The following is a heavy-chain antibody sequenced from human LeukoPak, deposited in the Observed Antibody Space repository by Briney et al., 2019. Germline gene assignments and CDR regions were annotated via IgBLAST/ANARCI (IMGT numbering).Heavy chain of an antibody. J-gene: IGHJ4*02. CDR3: ARRRSGDYYLDY. CDR1: GGSFSGYY. D-gene: IGHD2-21*02. V-gene: IGHV4-34*01. Sequence: PSETLSLTCAVYGGSFSGYYWSWIRQPPGKGLEWIGEINYNGSTNHNPSLKSRVTISVDTSENQFSLKLRSVTAADSAVYYCARRRSGDYYLDYWGQGTLVTVSS. CDR2: INYNGST.